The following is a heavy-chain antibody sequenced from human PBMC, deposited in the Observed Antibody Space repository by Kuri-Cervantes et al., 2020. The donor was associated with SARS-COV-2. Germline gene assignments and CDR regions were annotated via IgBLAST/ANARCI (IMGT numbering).Heavy chain of an antibody. CDR2: INPNSGGT. CDR3: ARGSIFSDTGGWYFDY. D-gene: IGHD3-10*01. CDR1: GYTFTGYY. V-gene: IGHV1-2*02. Sequence: ASVKVSCKASGYTFTGYYMHWVRQAPGQGLEWMGWINPNSGGTNYAQKFQGRVTMTRDTSISTAYMELSRLRSDDTAVYYCARGSIFSDTGGWYFDYWGQGTLVTSPQ. J-gene: IGHJ4*02.